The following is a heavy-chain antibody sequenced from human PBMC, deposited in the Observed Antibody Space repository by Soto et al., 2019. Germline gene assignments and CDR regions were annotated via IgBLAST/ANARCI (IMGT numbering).Heavy chain of an antibody. J-gene: IGHJ6*02. Sequence: SVKVSCKVSGYTLTELSMHWVRQAPGQGLEWMGGIIPRIDSANYAQKFQGRATITADESTSTAYMELSSLRSDDTAVYYCASFRAGDYYYYYGMDVWGQGTTVTVSS. CDR3: ASFRAGDYYYYYGMDV. V-gene: IGHV1-69*13. CDR2: IIPRIDSA. CDR1: GYTLTELS. D-gene: IGHD4-17*01.